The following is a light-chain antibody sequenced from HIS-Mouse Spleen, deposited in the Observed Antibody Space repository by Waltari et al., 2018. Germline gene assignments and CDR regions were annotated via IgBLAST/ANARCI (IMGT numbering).Light chain of an antibody. CDR3: QVWDSSSDRV. CDR1: NSRSKS. V-gene: IGLV3-21*02. J-gene: IGLJ1*01. CDR2: DAS. Sequence: SYVLTQPPSVSVAPGQTARITCGGNNSRSKSVHWYQQKTGQAPVLVVYDASDRPSGIPERFSGSNSGNTATLTISRVEAGDEADYYCQVWDSSSDRVFGTGTKVTVL.